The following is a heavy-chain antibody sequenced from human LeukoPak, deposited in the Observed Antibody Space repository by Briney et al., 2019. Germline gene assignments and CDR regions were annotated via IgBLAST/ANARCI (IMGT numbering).Heavy chain of an antibody. CDR1: GFTFSSYA. D-gene: IGHD6-13*01. CDR3: AKVEIITIAAAASDY. V-gene: IGHV3-30-3*01. CDR2: ISYDGSNK. Sequence: GRSLRLSCAASGFTFSSYAMHWVRQAPGKGLEWVAVISYDGSNKYYADSVKGRFTISRDNSKNTLYLQMNSLRAEDTAVYYCAKVEIITIAAAASDYWGQGTLVTVSS. J-gene: IGHJ4*02.